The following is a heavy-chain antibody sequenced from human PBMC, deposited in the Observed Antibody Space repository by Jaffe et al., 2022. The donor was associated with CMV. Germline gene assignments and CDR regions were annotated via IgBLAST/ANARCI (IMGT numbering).Heavy chain of an antibody. CDR2: ISSTSSYI. Sequence: EVQLVESGGGLVKPGGSLRLSCAASGFTFSSYSMSWVRQAPGKGLEWVSSISSTSSYIYYADSVKGRFTISRDNAKNSLYLQLNSLRAEDTAVYYCARVGVVAPGPDYWGQGTLVTVSS. J-gene: IGHJ4*02. V-gene: IGHV3-21*01. D-gene: IGHD3-3*01. CDR3: ARVGVVAPGPDY. CDR1: GFTFSSYS.